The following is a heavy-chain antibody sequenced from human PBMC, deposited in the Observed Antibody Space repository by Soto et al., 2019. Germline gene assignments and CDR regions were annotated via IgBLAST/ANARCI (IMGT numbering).Heavy chain of an antibody. CDR2: IYYSGST. D-gene: IGHD3-3*01. CDR3: ARVSHGTIFGVVISP. CDR1: GGSISSGDYY. J-gene: IGHJ5*02. Sequence: TLSLTCTVSGGSISSGDYYWSWIRQPPGKGLEWIGYIYYSGSTYYNPSLKSRVTISVDTSKNQFSLKLSSVTAADTAVYYCARVSHGTIFGVVISPWGQGTLVTVSS. V-gene: IGHV4-30-4*01.